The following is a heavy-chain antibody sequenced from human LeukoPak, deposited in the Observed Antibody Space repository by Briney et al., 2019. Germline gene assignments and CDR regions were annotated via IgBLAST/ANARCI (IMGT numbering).Heavy chain of an antibody. J-gene: IGHJ4*02. Sequence: SETLSLTCTVSGGSISSYYWSWIRQPPGKGLEWIGYIYYSGSTNYNPSLKSRVTISVDPSTNQFSLKLSSVTAADTAVYYCARDYGSGSQPFDYWGQGTLVTVSS. V-gene: IGHV4-59*01. CDR1: GGSISSYY. CDR2: IYYSGST. D-gene: IGHD3-10*01. CDR3: ARDYGSGSQPFDY.